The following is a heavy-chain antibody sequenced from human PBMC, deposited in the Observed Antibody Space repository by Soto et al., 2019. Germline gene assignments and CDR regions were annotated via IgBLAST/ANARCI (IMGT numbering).Heavy chain of an antibody. CDR2: ISGSGGST. Sequence: GSLRLSCAASGFTFSSYAMSWARQAPGKGLEWVSAISGSGGSTYYADSVKGRFTISRDNSKNTLYLQMNSLRAEDTAVYYCAKVGRITMVRGVIPYFDYWGQGTLVTVSS. J-gene: IGHJ4*02. CDR3: AKVGRITMVRGVIPYFDY. CDR1: GFTFSSYA. D-gene: IGHD3-10*01. V-gene: IGHV3-23*01.